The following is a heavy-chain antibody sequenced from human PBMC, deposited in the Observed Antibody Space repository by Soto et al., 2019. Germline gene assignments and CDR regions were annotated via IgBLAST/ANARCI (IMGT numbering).Heavy chain of an antibody. J-gene: IGHJ4*02. CDR1: GGSISSSNW. D-gene: IGHD6-13*01. CDR3: ARAAMGGSSWPFDY. CDR2: IYHSGST. Sequence: SETLSLTCAVSGGSISSSNWWSWVRQPPGKGLEGIGEIYHSGSTNYNPSLKSRVTISVDKSKNQFSLKLSSVTAADTAVYYCARAAMGGSSWPFDYWGQGTLVTVSS. V-gene: IGHV4-4*02.